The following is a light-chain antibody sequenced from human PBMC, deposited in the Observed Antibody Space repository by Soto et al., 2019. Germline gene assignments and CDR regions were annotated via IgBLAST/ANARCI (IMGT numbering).Light chain of an antibody. CDR3: QKYDGVPQ. V-gene: IGKV1-33*01. Sequence: DIQMTQSPSSLSASVGDTVTITCQSSQDITNHLNWYQHKPGKAPNLLIYDASHLETRVPSRFTGSGSRPYFTLTISSLQSEDIATYYCQKYDGVPQFGPGTRVDF. CDR1: QDITNH. J-gene: IGKJ3*01. CDR2: DAS.